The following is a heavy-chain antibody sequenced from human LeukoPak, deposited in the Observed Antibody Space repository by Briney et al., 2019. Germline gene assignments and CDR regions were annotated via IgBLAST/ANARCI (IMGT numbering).Heavy chain of an antibody. J-gene: IGHJ4*02. CDR2: ISGNNDDT. Sequence: GASVKVSCKASGYTFTTFGSSWVRQAPGQGLEWMGWISGNNDDTNYAQNLQGRVTMTTDTSTGTAYMEVRSLGSDDTAVYYCARDLFDYWGQGTLVTVSS. V-gene: IGHV1-18*01. CDR1: GYTFTTFG. CDR3: ARDLFDY.